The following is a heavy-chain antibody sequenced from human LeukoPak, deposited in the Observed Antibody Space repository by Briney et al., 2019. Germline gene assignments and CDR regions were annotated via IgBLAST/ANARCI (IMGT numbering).Heavy chain of an antibody. CDR3: VRDGEGVAISVNYWFDP. V-gene: IGHV1-8*02. D-gene: IGHD3-10*01. J-gene: IGHJ5*02. Sequence: ASVKVSCKASGGTFISYAINWVRQAAGQGLEWMGWMNPITGSTGYARQFQGRVTMTRDTSTGTAYMELTSLRSEDTAVYYCVRDGEGVAISVNYWFDPWGQGTLVTVSS. CDR2: MNPITGST. CDR1: GGTFISYA.